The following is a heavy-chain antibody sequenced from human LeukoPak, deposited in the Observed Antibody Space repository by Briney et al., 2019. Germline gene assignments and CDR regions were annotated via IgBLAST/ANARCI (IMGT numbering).Heavy chain of an antibody. D-gene: IGHD4-17*01. CDR2: ISTSGSTM. CDR3: AKGFMTTVTWDC. V-gene: IGHV3-48*03. CDR1: GFSFSSYE. J-gene: IGHJ4*02. Sequence: GGSLRLSCAASGFSFSSYEMNWVRQAPGKGLEWVSYISTSGSTMYYADSVKGRFTISRDNSKNTLYLQMNSLRAEDTALYYCAKGFMTTVTWDCWGQGTLVTVSS.